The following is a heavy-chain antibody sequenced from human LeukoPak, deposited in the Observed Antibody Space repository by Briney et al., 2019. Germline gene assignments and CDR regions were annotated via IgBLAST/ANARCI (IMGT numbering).Heavy chain of an antibody. V-gene: IGHV1-69*06. CDR2: IIPIFGTA. CDR1: GGSFSDYA. Sequence: GASVKVSCKASGGSFSDYAISWVRQAPGQGLEWMGRIIPIFGTASYAQKFQGRVTNTADIVSSTAHMELTNLTSGDTAVYFCAKQGAVRQDYYMDVWGNGTTVTVSS. J-gene: IGHJ6*03. D-gene: IGHD3-16*01. CDR3: AKQGAVRQDYYMDV.